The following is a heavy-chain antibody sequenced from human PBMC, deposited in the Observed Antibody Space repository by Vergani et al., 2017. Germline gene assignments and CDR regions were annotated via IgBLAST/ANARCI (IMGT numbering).Heavy chain of an antibody. V-gene: IGHV3-48*01. D-gene: IGHD3-9*01. CDR1: GFTFSRYS. Sequence: VQLVESGGGVVQPGTSLRLSCAASGFTFSRYSMNWVRQAPGKGLEWVSYISSSSSTIYYADSVKGRFTISRDNAKNSLYLQMNSLRAEDTAVYYCARDRAILTGAYYYYYMDVWGKGTTVTVSS. CDR2: ISSSSSTI. J-gene: IGHJ6*03. CDR3: ARDRAILTGAYYYYYMDV.